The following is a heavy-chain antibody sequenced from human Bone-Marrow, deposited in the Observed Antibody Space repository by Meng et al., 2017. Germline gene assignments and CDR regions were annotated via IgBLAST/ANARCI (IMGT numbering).Heavy chain of an antibody. D-gene: IGHD3-10*01. J-gene: IGHJ6*02. Sequence: SETLSLTCAVYGGSFSGYYWSWIRQPPGKGLEWIGEINHSGSTNYNPSLKSRVTISVDTSKNQFSLKLSSVTAADTAVYYCARESGRRYYSYYYGMDVWGQGTTVTVSS. CDR1: GGSFSGYY. CDR3: ARESGRRYYSYYYGMDV. CDR2: INHSGST. V-gene: IGHV4-34*01.